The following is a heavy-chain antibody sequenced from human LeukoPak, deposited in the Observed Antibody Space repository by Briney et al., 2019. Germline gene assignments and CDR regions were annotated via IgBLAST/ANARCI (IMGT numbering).Heavy chain of an antibody. Sequence: GESLRLSCAASGFTFSNAWMSWVRQAPGKGREWVGRIISKTDGGTTDYAAPVKRRFTISRDDSKNTVDQQIDSMKTEDTAVYYCTTGPYACDSSEPFDYWGQGTLVTVSS. D-gene: IGHD3-22*01. CDR2: IISKTDGGTT. CDR3: TTGPYACDSSEPFDY. CDR1: GFTFSNAW. J-gene: IGHJ4*02. V-gene: IGHV3-15*01.